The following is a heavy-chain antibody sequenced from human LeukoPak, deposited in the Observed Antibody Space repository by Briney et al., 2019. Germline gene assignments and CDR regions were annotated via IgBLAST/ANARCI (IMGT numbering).Heavy chain of an antibody. CDR1: GGTFSSYS. CDR2: IIPIFGTA. CDR3: ARISLGAIWGYYYGMDV. V-gene: IGHV1-69*13. D-gene: IGHD1-26*01. J-gene: IGHJ6*02. Sequence: SVTVSCKASGGTFSSYSISWVRQAPGQGLEWMGGIIPIFGTADYAQKFQGRVTITADESTSTAYMELSSLRSEDTAVFYCARISLGAIWGYYYGMDVWGQGTTVTVSS.